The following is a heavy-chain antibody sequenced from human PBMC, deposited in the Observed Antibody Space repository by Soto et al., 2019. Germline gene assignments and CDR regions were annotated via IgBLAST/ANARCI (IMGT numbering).Heavy chain of an antibody. CDR2: IIPISGTT. CDR3: ARWGGLSCSGAVCFKKPFDY. CDR1: GGTFNNYA. J-gene: IGHJ4*02. Sequence: QVQLVQSGAEVKRPESSMKVSCKPSGGTFNNYAINWVRQAPGQGLEWMGAIIPISGTTKYAQKFQGRVTITADKSTSTVYMDRSRLRCEDTAVYYCARWGGLSCSGAVCFKKPFDYWGQGTLVTVSS. V-gene: IGHV1-69*06. D-gene: IGHD2-8*02.